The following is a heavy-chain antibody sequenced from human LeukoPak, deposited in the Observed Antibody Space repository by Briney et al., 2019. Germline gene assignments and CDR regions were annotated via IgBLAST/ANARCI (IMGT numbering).Heavy chain of an antibody. CDR1: GFTFSDYY. D-gene: IGHD4-23*01. V-gene: IGHV3-11*01. J-gene: IGHJ5*02. CDR3: ARDDYGGNRPAWFDP. Sequence: GGSLRLSCAASGFTFSDYYMSWIRQAPGKGLEWVSYISSSGSTIYYADSVKGRFTISRDNAKNSLYLQMNSLRAEDTAVYYCARDDYGGNRPAWFDPWGQGTLVTVSS. CDR2: ISSSGSTI.